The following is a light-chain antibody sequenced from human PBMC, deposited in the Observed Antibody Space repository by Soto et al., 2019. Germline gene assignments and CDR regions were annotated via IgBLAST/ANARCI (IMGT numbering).Light chain of an antibody. J-gene: IGLJ2*01. V-gene: IGLV1-44*01. CDR1: SSNIGSNN. Sequence: QSVLTQPPSASGTPGQRVTISCSGSSSNIGSNNVHWYQQIPGTAPKLLIYMNNHRPSGVPDRFSGSKSATSSSLAISGLRSEDEADYYSAAWDDSRNGVVFGGGTKVTVL. CDR2: MNN. CDR3: AAWDDSRNGVV.